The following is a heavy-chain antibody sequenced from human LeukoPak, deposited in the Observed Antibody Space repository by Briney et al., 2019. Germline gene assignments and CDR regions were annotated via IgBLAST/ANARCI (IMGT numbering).Heavy chain of an antibody. J-gene: IGHJ4*02. D-gene: IGHD4-17*01. CDR3: ATTYGDYAY. CDR2: ISWNSGSI. V-gene: IGHV3-9*01. Sequence: GGSLRLSCAASGFTFDDYAMHWVRQAPGKGLEWVSGISWNSGSIGYADSVKGRFTISRDNSKNSLYLQMNSLRAEDTAVYYCATTYGDYAYWGQGTLVTVSS. CDR1: GFTFDDYA.